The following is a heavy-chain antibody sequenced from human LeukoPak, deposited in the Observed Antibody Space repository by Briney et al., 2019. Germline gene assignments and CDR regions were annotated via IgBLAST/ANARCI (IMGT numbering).Heavy chain of an antibody. CDR2: IYYSGST. Sequence: PSETLSLNCTVSGGSISSGGYYWSWIRQHPGKGLEWIGYIYYSGSTNYNPSLKSRVTISVDTSKNQFSLKLSSVTAADTAVYYCARDAVSGWPYYYYGMDVWGQGTTVTVSS. CDR3: ARDAVSGWPYYYYGMDV. J-gene: IGHJ6*02. CDR1: GGSISSGGYY. D-gene: IGHD6-19*01. V-gene: IGHV4-61*08.